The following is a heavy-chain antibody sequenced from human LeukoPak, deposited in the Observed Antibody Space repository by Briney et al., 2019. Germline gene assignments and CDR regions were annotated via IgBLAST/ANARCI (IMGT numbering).Heavy chain of an antibody. CDR2: ISGNGGST. Sequence: GGSLRLSCAASGFTFSSYAMSWVRQAPGKGLEWVSAISGNGGSTYYADSVKGRFTISRDNSKNTLYLQMNSLRAEDTAVYYCAKWGYCSSTSCYVDWFDPWGQGTLVTVSS. V-gene: IGHV3-23*01. J-gene: IGHJ5*02. D-gene: IGHD2-2*01. CDR3: AKWGYCSSTSCYVDWFDP. CDR1: GFTFSSYA.